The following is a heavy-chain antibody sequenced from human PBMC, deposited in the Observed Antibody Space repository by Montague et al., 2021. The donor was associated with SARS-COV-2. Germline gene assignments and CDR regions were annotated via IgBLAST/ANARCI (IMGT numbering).Heavy chain of an antibody. V-gene: IGHV3-33*01. J-gene: IGHJ6*02. D-gene: IGHD3-22*01. Sequence: SLRLSCAASGFTFSRYGMHWVRQAPGKGLEWVAVIWYDGSNKYYPASVKARFTISRDNSKNPLYLQMNSLSAEDTAVYSCARDVYYYDSSGYYYGRYYYYGMDVWGQGTTVTVSS. CDR1: GFTFSRYG. CDR2: IWYDGSNK. CDR3: ARDVYYYDSSGYYYGRYYYYGMDV.